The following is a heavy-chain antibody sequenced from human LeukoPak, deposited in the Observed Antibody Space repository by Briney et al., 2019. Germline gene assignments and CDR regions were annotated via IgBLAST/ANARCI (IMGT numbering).Heavy chain of an antibody. Sequence: PGGSLRLSCAASGFAFSSYAMSWVRQAPGKGLEWVSAISGSGGSTYYADSVKGRFTISRDNSKNTLYLQMNSLRAEDTAVYYCAKEGPTMVRGVILPDYYYYYGMDVWGQGTTVTVSS. V-gene: IGHV3-23*01. D-gene: IGHD3-10*01. CDR3: AKEGPTMVRGVILPDYYYYYGMDV. J-gene: IGHJ6*02. CDR2: ISGSGGST. CDR1: GFAFSSYA.